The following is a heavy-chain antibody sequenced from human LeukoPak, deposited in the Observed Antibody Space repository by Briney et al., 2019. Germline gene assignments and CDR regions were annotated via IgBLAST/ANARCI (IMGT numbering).Heavy chain of an antibody. D-gene: IGHD3-10*01. Sequence: GGSLRLSCAASGFTFSSYGMHWVRQAPGKGLEWVSVISYDGSNKYYADSVKGRFTMSRDNSKNSLYLQMNCLRPDDTAVYDCAKDEYYGSGSYYYYYYGMDVWGKGSTVTVSS. V-gene: IGHV3-30*18. CDR2: ISYDGSNK. J-gene: IGHJ6*04. CDR3: AKDEYYGSGSYYYYYYGMDV. CDR1: GFTFSSYG.